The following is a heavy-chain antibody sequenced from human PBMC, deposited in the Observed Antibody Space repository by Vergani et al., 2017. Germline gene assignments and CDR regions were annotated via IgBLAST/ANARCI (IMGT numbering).Heavy chain of an antibody. V-gene: IGHV2-26*01. J-gene: IGHJ6*02. CDR2: IFSNDEK. Sequence: QVTLQESGPVLVKPTETLTLTCTVSGFSLSNARMGVSWIRQPPGKALEWLAHIFSNDEKSYSTSLKSRLTISKDTSKSQVVLTMTNMDPVDTATYYCARERGGYNPYDYYYYYGMDVWGQGTTVTVSS. CDR1: GFSLSNARMG. D-gene: IGHD5-24*01. CDR3: ARERGGYNPYDYYYYYGMDV.